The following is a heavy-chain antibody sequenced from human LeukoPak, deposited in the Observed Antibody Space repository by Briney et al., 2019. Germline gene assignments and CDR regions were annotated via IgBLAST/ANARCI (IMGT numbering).Heavy chain of an antibody. V-gene: IGHV3-23*01. J-gene: IGHJ5*02. D-gene: IGHD3-10*01. CDR1: GFTFSHYV. Sequence: GGSLRLSCAASGFTFSHYVMTWVRQAPGKGLEWVSAISGSGGSTYYADSVKGRFTISRDNSKNTLYLQMNSLRAEDTAVYYCAKNMVRGVISWFDPWGQGTLVTVSS. CDR3: AKNMVRGVISWFDP. CDR2: ISGSGGST.